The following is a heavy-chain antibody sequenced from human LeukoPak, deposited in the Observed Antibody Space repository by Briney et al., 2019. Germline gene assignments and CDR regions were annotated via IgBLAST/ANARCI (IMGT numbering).Heavy chain of an antibody. Sequence: PGGSLRLSCAASGLTFSSYGMSWVRQAPGRGLEWVSAISTTGGTTYYADSVRGRFTISRDNSRNTLYLQMNSLRAEDTAVYYCAKEAAVADTIDYWGQGTLVTVSS. D-gene: IGHD6-19*01. CDR2: ISTTGGTT. CDR1: GLTFSSYG. J-gene: IGHJ4*02. CDR3: AKEAAVADTIDY. V-gene: IGHV3-23*01.